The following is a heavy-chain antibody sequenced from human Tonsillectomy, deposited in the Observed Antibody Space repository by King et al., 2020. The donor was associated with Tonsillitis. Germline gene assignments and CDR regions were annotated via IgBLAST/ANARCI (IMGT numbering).Heavy chain of an antibody. CDR2: VKEDGSGA. D-gene: IGHD2/OR15-2a*01. J-gene: IGHJ4*02. V-gene: IGHV3-74*01. Sequence: EVQLVESGGGLVQPGGSLRLSCVASGFTFSSYWMHWVRQAPGKGLVWVSRVKEDGSGATYADSVKGRFTISRDNAKNTLYLQMNSLRVDDTALYYCTRDLYWNLFDLWGQGTLVTVSS. CDR1: GFTFSSYW. CDR3: TRDLYWNLFDL.